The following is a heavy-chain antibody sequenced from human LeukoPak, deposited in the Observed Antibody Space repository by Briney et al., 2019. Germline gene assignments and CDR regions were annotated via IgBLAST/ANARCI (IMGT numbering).Heavy chain of an antibody. V-gene: IGHV4-61*02. J-gene: IGHJ4*02. D-gene: IGHD2-8*01. Sequence: PSETLSLTCTVSGGSISSGSYYWSWIRQPAGKGLEWIGRIYTSGSTNYNPSLKSRVTISVDTSKNQFSLKLSSVTAADTAVYYCASTYCTNGVCSTIDYWGQGTLVTVSS. CDR3: ASTYCTNGVCSTIDY. CDR2: IYTSGST. CDR1: GGSISSGSYY.